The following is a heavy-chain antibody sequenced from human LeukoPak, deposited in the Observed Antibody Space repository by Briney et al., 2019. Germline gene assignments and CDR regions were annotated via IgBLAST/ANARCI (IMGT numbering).Heavy chain of an antibody. J-gene: IGHJ5*02. D-gene: IGHD3-3*01. CDR3: AKDKDSTYYDFWTPQIPWFDP. Sequence: GGSLRLSCAASGFTFSSYAMSWVRQAPGKGLEWVSAISGSGGSTYYADSVKGRFTISRDNSKNTLYLQMNSLRAEDTAVYYCAKDKDSTYYDFWTPQIPWFDPWGQGTLVTVSS. V-gene: IGHV3-23*01. CDR2: ISGSGGST. CDR1: GFTFSSYA.